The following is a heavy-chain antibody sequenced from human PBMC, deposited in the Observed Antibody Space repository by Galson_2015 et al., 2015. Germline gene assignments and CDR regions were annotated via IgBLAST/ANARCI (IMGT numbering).Heavy chain of an antibody. CDR1: GLTFSDVA. CDR2: ISNSGANT. Sequence: SLRLSCAASGLTFSDVAMSWVRQAPGKGLQWVSAISNSGANTYYSDSVRGRFAISRDNSKNTLYLHMNALRPDDTAVYFCAKGHRYNSPFDAWGQGAGVTVSS. V-gene: IGHV3-23*01. D-gene: IGHD1-1*01. J-gene: IGHJ3*01. CDR3: AKGHRYNSPFDA.